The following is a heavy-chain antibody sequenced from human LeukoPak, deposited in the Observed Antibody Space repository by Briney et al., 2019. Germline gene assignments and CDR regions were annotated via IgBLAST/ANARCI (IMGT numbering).Heavy chain of an antibody. CDR2: ISSSSSYI. V-gene: IGHV3-21*01. D-gene: IGHD1-26*01. CDR1: GFTFSSYS. J-gene: IGHJ3*02. Sequence: GGSLRLSCAASGFTFSSYSMNWVRQAPGKGLEWVSSISSSSSYIYYADSVRGRFTISRDNAKNSLYLQMNSLRADDTAVYYCARDPGGSPHDAFDIWGQGTMVTVSS. CDR3: ARDPGGSPHDAFDI.